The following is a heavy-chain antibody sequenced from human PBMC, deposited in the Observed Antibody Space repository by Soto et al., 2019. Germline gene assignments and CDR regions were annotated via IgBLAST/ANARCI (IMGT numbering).Heavy chain of an antibody. CDR2: MNPNSDNT. J-gene: IGHJ4*02. CDR3: ARELSSGWFSN. CDR1: GYTFTSYD. Sequence: QVQLVQSGAEVKKPGASVKVSCKASGYTFTSYDINWVRQATGKGLEWMEWMNPNSDNTVYAQKFQGRVTMTRNTSISTAYMELSSLRSEDTAIYYCARELSSGWFSNWGQGTLVTVSS. D-gene: IGHD6-19*01. V-gene: IGHV1-8*01.